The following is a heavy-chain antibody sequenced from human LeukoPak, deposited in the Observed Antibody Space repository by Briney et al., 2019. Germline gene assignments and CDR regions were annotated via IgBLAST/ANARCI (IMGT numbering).Heavy chain of an antibody. Sequence: SETLSLTCTVSGGSIDSSGSYWGWIRQPPGKGLEWIGCVYYGGDAYYNPSLKSRVTISADLSKHQFSLSLISVTAADTALYYCARLFSRGWPYYYGLGAWGQGTTVTVSS. CDR2: VYYGGDA. D-gene: IGHD6-19*01. CDR3: ARLFSRGWPYYYGLGA. CDR1: GGSIDSSGSY. J-gene: IGHJ6*02. V-gene: IGHV4-39*01.